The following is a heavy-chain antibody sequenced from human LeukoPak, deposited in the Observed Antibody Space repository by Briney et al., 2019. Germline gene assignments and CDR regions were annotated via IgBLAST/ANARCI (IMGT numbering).Heavy chain of an antibody. D-gene: IGHD3-10*01. CDR1: GGSISSSSYY. V-gene: IGHV4-39*01. J-gene: IGHJ4*02. Sequence: SETLSLTCTVSGGSISSSSYYWGWIRQPPGKGLEWIGSIYYSGSTYYNPSLKSRVTISVDTSKNQFSLKLSSVTAADTAVYYCARGSSGSYLYYFDYWGQGTLVTVSS. CDR2: IYYSGST. CDR3: ARGSSGSYLYYFDY.